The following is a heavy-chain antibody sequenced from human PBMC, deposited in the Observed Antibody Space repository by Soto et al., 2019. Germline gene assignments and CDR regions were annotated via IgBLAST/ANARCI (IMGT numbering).Heavy chain of an antibody. Sequence: EVQLLESGGGLVQPGGSLRLSCAASGFTFSNYAMSWVRQTPGKGLAWVSTISGGGGNTYYPDSVKGRFTISRDNSKDTLYLQMNSLRSEDSAIYYCAKERLGRGADYWGQGALVTVTS. CDR3: AKERLGRGADY. J-gene: IGHJ4*02. V-gene: IGHV3-23*01. CDR2: ISGGGGNT. CDR1: GFTFSNYA.